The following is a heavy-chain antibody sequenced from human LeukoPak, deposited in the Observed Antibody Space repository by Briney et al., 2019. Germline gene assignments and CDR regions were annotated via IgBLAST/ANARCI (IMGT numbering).Heavy chain of an antibody. J-gene: IGHJ3*02. CDR1: GYTFTGYY. CDR2: INPNSGGT. Sequence: ASVKVSCKASGYTFTGYYMHWARQAPGQGHEWMGWINPNSGGTNYAQKFQGRVTMTRDTSISTAYMELSRLRSDDTAVYYCARPMGELPSFDIWGQGTMVTVSS. CDR3: ARPMGELPSFDI. V-gene: IGHV1-2*02. D-gene: IGHD3-16*01.